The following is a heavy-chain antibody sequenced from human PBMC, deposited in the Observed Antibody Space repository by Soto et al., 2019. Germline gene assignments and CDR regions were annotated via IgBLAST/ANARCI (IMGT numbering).Heavy chain of an antibody. CDR3: ARGRWEVVAAHSPYNWFDP. D-gene: IGHD2-15*01. J-gene: IGHJ5*02. CDR2: IYPGDSDT. CDR1: GYSFTSYW. V-gene: IGHV5-51*01. Sequence: GESLKISCKGSGYSFTSYWIGWVRQMPGKGLEWMGIIYPGDSDTRYSPSFQGQVTISADKSISTAYLQWSSLKASDTAMYYCARGRWEVVAAHSPYNWFDPWGQGTLVTVSS.